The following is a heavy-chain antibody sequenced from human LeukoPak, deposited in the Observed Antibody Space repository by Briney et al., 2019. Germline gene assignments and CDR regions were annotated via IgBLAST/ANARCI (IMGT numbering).Heavy chain of an antibody. J-gene: IGHJ6*03. D-gene: IGHD3-10*01. CDR2: IIPIFGTA. V-gene: IGHV1-69*13. CDR1: GYTFTGYY. CDR3: ARAEGSYGSGINHYYYYYMDC. Sequence: SVKVSSKASGYTFTGYYMRWVRQAPGQGLEWMGGIIPIFGTANYAQEFQGRVTITADESTSTDYMELSSLRSEDTAVYYCARAEGSYGSGINHYYYYYMDCWGKGTTVAVSS.